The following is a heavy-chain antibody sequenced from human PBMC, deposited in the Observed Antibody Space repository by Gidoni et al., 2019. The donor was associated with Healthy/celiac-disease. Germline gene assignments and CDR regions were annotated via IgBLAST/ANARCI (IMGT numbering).Heavy chain of an antibody. J-gene: IGHJ4*02. CDR2: ISGSGGST. CDR3: AKEEKQWLVRKYYFDY. V-gene: IGHV3-23*01. Sequence: EVQLFESGGGLVQPGGSLRFSCAASGFTFSIYAMSWVRQAPGKGLEWVSDISGSGGSTYYADSVKGRFTISRDNSKNTLYLQMNSLRAEDTAVYYCAKEEKQWLVRKYYFDYWGQGTLVTVSS. CDR1: GFTFSIYA. D-gene: IGHD6-19*01.